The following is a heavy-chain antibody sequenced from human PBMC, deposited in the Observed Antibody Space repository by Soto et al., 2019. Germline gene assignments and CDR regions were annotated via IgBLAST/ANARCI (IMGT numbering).Heavy chain of an antibody. V-gene: IGHV1-69*02. CDR1: GGTFNTYT. CDR3: SIGSWSAETFDI. CDR2: IIPMLTVT. J-gene: IGHJ3*02. D-gene: IGHD2-2*01. Sequence: QVHLVQSGAEVKTPGSSVKVSCKAAGGTFNTYTLIWVRQAPGHGLEWMGRIIPMLTVTNSAQKFQGRVTLTADKSTGTAFMELTSLRSDDTALYYCSIGSWSAETFDIWGQGTMVTVSS.